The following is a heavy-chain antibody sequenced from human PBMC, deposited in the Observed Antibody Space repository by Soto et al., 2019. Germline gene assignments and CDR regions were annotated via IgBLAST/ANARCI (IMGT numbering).Heavy chain of an antibody. CDR1: GFTFSSYA. CDR3: AKSPSAGVGVRGVSSLLFDY. J-gene: IGHJ4*02. Sequence: PGGSLRLSCAASGFTFSSYAMSWVRQAPGKGLEWVSAISGSGGSTYYAVSLKGRFTISRDNSKNTLYLQMNSLRAEDTAVYYCAKSPSAGVGVRGVSSLLFDYWGQGTLVTVSS. V-gene: IGHV3-23*01. D-gene: IGHD3-10*01. CDR2: ISGSGGST.